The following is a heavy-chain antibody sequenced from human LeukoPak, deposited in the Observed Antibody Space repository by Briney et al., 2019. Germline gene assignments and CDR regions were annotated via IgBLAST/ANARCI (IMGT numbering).Heavy chain of an antibody. CDR3: ARCGDGLPCDFDY. J-gene: IGHJ4*02. CDR1: GFTFSDYY. CDR2: ISSSSSYI. V-gene: IGHV3-11*06. D-gene: IGHD3-10*01. Sequence: GGSLRLSCAASGFTFSDYYMTWIRQAPGKGLEWVSSISSSSSYIYYADSVKGRFTISRDNAKNSLYLQMNSLRAEDTAVYYCARCGDGLPCDFDYWGQGTLVTVSS.